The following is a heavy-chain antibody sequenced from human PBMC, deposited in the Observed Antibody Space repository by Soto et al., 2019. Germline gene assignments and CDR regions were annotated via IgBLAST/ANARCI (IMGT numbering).Heavy chain of an antibody. CDR2: ISSSGSTK. Sequence: GGSLRLSCAASGFTFSDYYMSWIRQAPGKGLEWVSYISSSGSTKYYADSVKGRFTISRDNAKNSLYLQMNSLRAEDTAVYYCANTYYDILTGSLGAFDIWGQGTMVTVSS. CDR3: ANTYYDILTGSLGAFDI. D-gene: IGHD3-9*01. V-gene: IGHV3-11*01. J-gene: IGHJ3*02. CDR1: GFTFSDYY.